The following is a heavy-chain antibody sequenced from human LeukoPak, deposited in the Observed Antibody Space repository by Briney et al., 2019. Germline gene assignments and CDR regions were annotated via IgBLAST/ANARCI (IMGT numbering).Heavy chain of an antibody. CDR2: IYYSGST. V-gene: IGHV4-39*01. Sequence: PSETLSLTCTVSGGSISSSSYYWGWIRQPPGKGLEWIGSIYYSGSTYYNPSLKSRVTISVDTSKNQFSLKLSSVTAADTAVYYCARLGISAFDIWGQETMVTVSS. CDR3: ARLGISAFDI. D-gene: IGHD7-27*01. CDR1: GGSISSSSYY. J-gene: IGHJ3*02.